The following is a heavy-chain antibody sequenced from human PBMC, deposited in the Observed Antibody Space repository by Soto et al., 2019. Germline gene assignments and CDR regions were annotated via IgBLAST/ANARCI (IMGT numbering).Heavy chain of an antibody. Sequence: SETLCITCIFSVGYVSNSNYYRGGIRQSRGKGLEWIGSVYYRGRSYSKSSVKSRVTISVDTSKNQFSLNLNSVTASDAAVYYCVSQRTSVLTQAYFDYWGPGALVTGSS. V-gene: IGHV4-39*01. CDR3: VSQRTSVLTQAYFDY. D-gene: IGHD2-8*01. CDR2: VYYRGRS. J-gene: IGHJ4*02. CDR1: VGYVSNSNYY.